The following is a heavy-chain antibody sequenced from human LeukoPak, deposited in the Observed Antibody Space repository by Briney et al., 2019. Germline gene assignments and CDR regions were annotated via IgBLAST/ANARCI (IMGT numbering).Heavy chain of an antibody. J-gene: IGHJ4*02. CDR3: AKGSGGSSYSWVDY. D-gene: IGHD2-15*01. CDR2: ISASGGGT. V-gene: IGHV3-23*01. CDR1: GFTLSNYA. Sequence: GGSLRLSCTASGFTLSNYAMNWVRQAPGKGLEWVSVISASGGGTYYADSVKGRFTISRDNSKNMFYLQMNSLRVEDTAVYYCAKGSGGSSYSWVDYWGQGPPITVSS.